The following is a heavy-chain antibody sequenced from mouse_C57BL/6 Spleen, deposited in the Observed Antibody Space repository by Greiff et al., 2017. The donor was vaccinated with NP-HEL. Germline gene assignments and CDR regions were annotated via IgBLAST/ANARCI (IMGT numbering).Heavy chain of an antibody. V-gene: IGHV1-82*01. CDR3: APDYYGNHGFAY. Sequence: VQLQQSGPELVKPGASVKISCKASGYAFSSSWMNWVKQRPGKGLEWIGRIYPGDGDTNYNGKFKGKATLTADKSSSTAYMQLSSLTSEDSAVYFCAPDYYGNHGFAYWGQGTLVTVSA. CDR1: GYAFSSSW. D-gene: IGHD2-1*01. J-gene: IGHJ3*01. CDR2: IYPGDGDT.